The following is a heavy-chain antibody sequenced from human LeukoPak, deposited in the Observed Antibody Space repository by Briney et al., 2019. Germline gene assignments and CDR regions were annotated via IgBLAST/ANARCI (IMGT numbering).Heavy chain of an antibody. Sequence: GGSLRLSCAASGFTFSTSWMHWVRQVPGKGLEWVTRIRWDGTFTNYADSVKGRFTISRDNAKNTLYLQMNSLRAEDTAVYYCVPVPENWFDPWGQGTLVTVSS. CDR1: GFTFSTSW. V-gene: IGHV3-74*01. D-gene: IGHD6-19*01. CDR3: VPVPENWFDP. J-gene: IGHJ5*02. CDR2: IRWDGTFT.